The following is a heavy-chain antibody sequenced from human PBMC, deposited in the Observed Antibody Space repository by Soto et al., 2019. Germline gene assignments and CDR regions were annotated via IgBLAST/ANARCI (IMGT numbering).Heavy chain of an antibody. CDR2: IYYSGST. CDR3: ARLRRLTGDVDY. CDR1: GGSISSSSYY. Sequence: PSETLSLTCTVSGGSISSSSYYWGWIRQPPGKGLEWIGSIYYSGSTYYNPSLKSRVTISVDTSKNQFSLKLSSATAADTAVYYCARLRRLTGDVDYWGQGTLVTVSS. J-gene: IGHJ4*02. V-gene: IGHV4-39*01. D-gene: IGHD7-27*01.